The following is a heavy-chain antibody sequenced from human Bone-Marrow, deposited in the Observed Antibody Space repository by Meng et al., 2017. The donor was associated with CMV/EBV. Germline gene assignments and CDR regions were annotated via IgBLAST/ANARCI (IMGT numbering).Heavy chain of an antibody. V-gene: IGHV1-8*03. CDR1: GYTFTSYD. D-gene: IGHD2-2*01. J-gene: IGHJ5*02. CDR3: ARSRPVQLPRHWFDP. CDR2: MNPNSGNT. Sequence: ASVKVSCKASGYTFTSYDINWVRQATGQGLEWMGWMNPNSGNTGYAQKFQGRVTITRNTSISTAYMELSSLRSEDTAVYYCARSRPVQLPRHWFDPWGQGTLVTVSS.